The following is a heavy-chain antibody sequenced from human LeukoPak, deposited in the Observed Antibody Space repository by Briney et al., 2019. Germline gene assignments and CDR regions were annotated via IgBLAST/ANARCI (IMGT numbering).Heavy chain of an antibody. CDR2: IYPGDSDT. D-gene: IGHD3-10*01. V-gene: IGHV5-51*01. Sequence: GESLKISCKGSGYSFTSYWIGWVRHMPGKRLEWMGIIYPGDSDTRYSPSFQGQVTISADKSISTAYLQWSSLKASDTAMYYCARLPMVRGDPFDYWGQGTLVTVSS. J-gene: IGHJ4*02. CDR1: GYSFTSYW. CDR3: ARLPMVRGDPFDY.